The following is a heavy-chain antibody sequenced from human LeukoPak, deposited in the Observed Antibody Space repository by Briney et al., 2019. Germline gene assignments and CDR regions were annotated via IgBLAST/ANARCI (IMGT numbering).Heavy chain of an antibody. Sequence: GSLRLSCAASGFTFTDYAMGLVRPAPGQGLEGASTISASGSTTYYADSVRGRFTISRDNSKNTLSLQMSSLRAEDTAVYYCAKARTPYNSGFDYWGQGTLVAASS. CDR1: GFTFTDYA. V-gene: IGHV3-23*01. CDR3: AKARTPYNSGFDY. D-gene: IGHD6-19*01. CDR2: ISASGSTT. J-gene: IGHJ4*02.